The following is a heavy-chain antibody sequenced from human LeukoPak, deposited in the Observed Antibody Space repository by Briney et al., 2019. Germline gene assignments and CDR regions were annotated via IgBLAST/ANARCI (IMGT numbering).Heavy chain of an antibody. CDR2: MSTSSTYI. CDR3: VRYFAFGFCNTTTCRYPFDS. CDR1: GYNFTVYN. Sequence: GGSLRLSCAASGYNFTVYNMNWVRQAPGKGLEWVSSMSTSSTYIYYADSIKGRFTISRDDARSLLYLQMDSLRAEDTAVYYSVRYFAFGFCNTTTCRYPFDSWGQGTLVTVSS. V-gene: IGHV3-21*06. J-gene: IGHJ4*02. D-gene: IGHD3-16*01.